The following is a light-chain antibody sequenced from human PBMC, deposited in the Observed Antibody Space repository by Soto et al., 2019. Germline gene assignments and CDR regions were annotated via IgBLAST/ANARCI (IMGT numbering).Light chain of an antibody. CDR2: DAS. CDR1: QSVSSY. CDR3: QQRSNWLT. V-gene: IGKV3-11*01. J-gene: IGKJ4*01. Sequence: EIVLTQSPATLSLSPGERATLSCRASQSVSSYLAWYQQKPGQAPRLLIYDASNRATGIPAWFSGSGSGTYFTLTISSLEPEDFAYYYCQQRSNWLTFGGGTKVEIK.